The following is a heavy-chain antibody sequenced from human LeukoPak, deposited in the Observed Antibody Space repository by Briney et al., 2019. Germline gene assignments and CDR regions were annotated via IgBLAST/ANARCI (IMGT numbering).Heavy chain of an antibody. CDR3: ARASGGQDWYFDL. J-gene: IGHJ2*01. D-gene: IGHD4-23*01. CDR2: IYSGGRT. Sequence: GGSLKLSCVASGFTVTSNSMFWVRQAPGKGLEWVSVIYSGGRTYYADSVKGRFTISRDNSKNTLYLQMNSLRVEDAAVYYCARASGGQDWYFDLWGRGTLVTVSS. CDR1: GFTVTSNS. V-gene: IGHV3-66*01.